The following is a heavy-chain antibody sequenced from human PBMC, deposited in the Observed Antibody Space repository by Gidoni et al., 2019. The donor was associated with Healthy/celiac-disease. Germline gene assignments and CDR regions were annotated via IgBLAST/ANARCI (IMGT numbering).Heavy chain of an antibody. J-gene: IGHJ4*02. Sequence: QVQLQESGPGLVKPSETLSLTCTVSGGSISSYYWSWIRQPPGKGLEWIGYIYYSGSTNYNPSLKSRVTISVDTSKNQFSLKLSSVTAADTAVYYCARRRGYSYGGSLDYWGQGTLVTVSS. CDR1: GGSISSYY. V-gene: IGHV4-59*08. D-gene: IGHD5-18*01. CDR3: ARRRGYSYGGSLDY. CDR2: IYYSGST.